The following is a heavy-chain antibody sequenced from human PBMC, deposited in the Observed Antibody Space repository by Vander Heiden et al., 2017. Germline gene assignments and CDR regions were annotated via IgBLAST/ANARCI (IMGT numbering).Heavy chain of an antibody. CDR1: GVIFSSYG. D-gene: IGHD3-10*01. V-gene: IGHV3-30*18. CDR2: ISKDGTNE. Sequence: QVQLVASGGGVVQPGRSLRLCCAASGVIFSSYGMHWVRQAPGKGLEWVAVISKDGTNEYYADSVKGRFTISRDNSKNTLYLQMNSLRAEDAAVYYCAKSHYYGSGSLDYWGQGTLVTVSS. CDR3: AKSHYYGSGSLDY. J-gene: IGHJ4*02.